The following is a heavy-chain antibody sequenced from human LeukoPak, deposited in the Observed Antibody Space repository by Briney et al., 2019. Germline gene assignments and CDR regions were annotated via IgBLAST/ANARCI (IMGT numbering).Heavy chain of an antibody. J-gene: IGHJ4*02. CDR1: GFTFSSYA. CDR2: ISGSGGST. V-gene: IGHV3-23*01. CDR3: AKDLHYYDSSGSRVFDY. D-gene: IGHD3-22*01. Sequence: GALKLSCSASGFTFSSYAMSWVRQAPGKGLEWVSAISGSGGSTYYADSVKGRFTISRDNSKNTLYLQMNSLRAEDTAVYYCAKDLHYYDSSGSRVFDYWGQGTLVTVSS.